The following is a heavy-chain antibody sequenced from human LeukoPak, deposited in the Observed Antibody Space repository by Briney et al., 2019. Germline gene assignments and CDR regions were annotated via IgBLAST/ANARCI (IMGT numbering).Heavy chain of an antibody. CDR2: IWYDGSNK. D-gene: IGHD3-22*01. V-gene: IGHV3-30*02. CDR1: GFTFSGYG. J-gene: IGHJ4*02. CDR3: AKDVVVVIRHNFDY. Sequence: GGSLRLSCAASGFTFSGYGMHWVRQAPGKGLEWVAIIWYDGSNKYYADSVKGRFTISRDNSKNTLYLQMNSLRAEDTAVYYCAKDVVVVIRHNFDYWGQGTLVTVSS.